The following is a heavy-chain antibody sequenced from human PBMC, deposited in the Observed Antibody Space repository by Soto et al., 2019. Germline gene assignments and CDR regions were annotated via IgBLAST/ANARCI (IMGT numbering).Heavy chain of an antibody. Sequence: SETLSLTCTVSGDSITRRDYYWTWIRQCPGKGLEWIGYIHHSGAAHYNPSLKSRLTISVDTSRNQFSLKLTSVTAADTAVYYCARAIGGNNWNPNWFDSWGQGTKVTVSS. CDR2: IHHSGAA. D-gene: IGHD1-20*01. CDR3: ARAIGGNNWNPNWFDS. J-gene: IGHJ5*01. CDR1: GDSITRRDYY. V-gene: IGHV4-31*03.